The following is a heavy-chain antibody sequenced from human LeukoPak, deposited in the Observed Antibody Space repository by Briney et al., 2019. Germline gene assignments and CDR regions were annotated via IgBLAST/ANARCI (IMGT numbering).Heavy chain of an antibody. Sequence: GGSLRLSCAASGFTFSSYGMHWVRQAPGKGLEWVAVISYDGSNKYYADSVKGRFTISRDNSKNTLYLQMNSLRAEDTAVYYCAKEIGFYYDSSGLDYWGQGTLVTVSS. V-gene: IGHV3-30*18. CDR3: AKEIGFYYDSSGLDY. D-gene: IGHD3-22*01. CDR2: ISYDGSNK. CDR1: GFTFSSYG. J-gene: IGHJ4*02.